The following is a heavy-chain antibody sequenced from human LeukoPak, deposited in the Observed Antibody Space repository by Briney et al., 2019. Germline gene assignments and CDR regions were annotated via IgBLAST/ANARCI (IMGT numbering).Heavy chain of an antibody. D-gene: IGHD1-26*01. V-gene: IGHV3-23*01. J-gene: IGHJ4*02. CDR1: GFTFSSYA. CDR2: ISGSGGST. CDR3: AKDYSLSGSYWPYGY. Sequence: GGSLRLSCAASGFTFSSYAMSWVRQAPGKGLEWVSAISGSGGSTYYADSVKGRFTISRDNSKNTLYLQMNSLRAEDTAVYYCAKDYSLSGSYWPYGYWGQGTLVTVSS.